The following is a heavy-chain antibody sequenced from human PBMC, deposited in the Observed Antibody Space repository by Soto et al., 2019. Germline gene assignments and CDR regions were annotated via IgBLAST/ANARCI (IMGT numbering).Heavy chain of an antibody. V-gene: IGHV1-18*03. J-gene: IGHJ5*02. CDR1: GYTFTSYG. CDR2: INSYNGNT. D-gene: IGHD1-26*01. CDR3: ARDPVGGNWFDP. Sequence: GASVKVSCKASGYTFTSYGISWVRQAPGQGLEWMGWINSYNGNTNYAQKLQGRVTMTTDTSTSTAYMELRSLRSDDMAVYYCARDPVGGNWFDPWGQGTLVTVSS.